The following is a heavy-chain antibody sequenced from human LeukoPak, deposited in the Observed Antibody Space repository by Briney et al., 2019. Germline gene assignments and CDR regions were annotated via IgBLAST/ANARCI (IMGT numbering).Heavy chain of an antibody. CDR2: ISYDGSKK. Sequence: GGSLRLSCAASGFIFSSYGMHWVRQAPGKGLQWVAIISYDGSKKHYADSVKGRFTISRDNSKNTLYLQMNSLRAEDTAIYYCAKVDEDGQLVFSNAFDMWGQGTMVTVSS. CDR3: AKVDEDGQLVFSNAFDM. J-gene: IGHJ3*02. CDR1: GFIFSSYG. V-gene: IGHV3-30*18. D-gene: IGHD6-13*01.